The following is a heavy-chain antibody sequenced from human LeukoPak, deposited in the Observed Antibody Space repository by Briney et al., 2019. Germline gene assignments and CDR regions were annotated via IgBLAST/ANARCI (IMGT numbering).Heavy chain of an antibody. J-gene: IGHJ4*02. V-gene: IGHV3-48*01. CDR3: AREGVVVDPTGGIDY. D-gene: IGHD3-22*01. CDR1: GFSLRRYG. CDR2: NSSSSSTI. Sequence: GGSLRLSRPASGFSLRRYGMNWVRQAPGKGLEWISYNSSSSSTIYYAGSVKGRFTISRDNAKNSVYLQMNSLRAGDTAVYYCAREGVVVDPTGGIDYWGQGTLVTVSS.